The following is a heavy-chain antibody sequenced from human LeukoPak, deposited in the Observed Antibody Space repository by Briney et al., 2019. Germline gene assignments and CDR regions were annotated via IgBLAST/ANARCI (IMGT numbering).Heavy chain of an antibody. J-gene: IGHJ4*02. CDR2: IYYSGST. Sequence: SQTLSLTCTVSGGSISSDDYYWSWIRQPPGKGQEWIGYIYYSGSTYYNPSLKSRVTISVDTSKNQFSLKLSSVTAADTAVYYCARVRVGANPPYFDYWGQGTLVTVSS. CDR3: ARVRVGANPPYFDY. CDR1: GGSISSDDYY. D-gene: IGHD1-26*01. V-gene: IGHV4-30-4*01.